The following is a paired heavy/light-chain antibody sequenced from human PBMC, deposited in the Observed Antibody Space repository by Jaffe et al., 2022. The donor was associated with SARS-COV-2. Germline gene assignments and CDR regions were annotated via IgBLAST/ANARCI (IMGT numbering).Light chain of an antibody. Sequence: QSVLTQPPSASGTPGQRVTISCSGSSSNIGSNAVNWYQQLPGTAPKLLIYSNNQRPSGVPDRFSGSKSGTSASLAISGLQSEDEADYYCAAWDDSLNVVFGGGTKLTVL. J-gene: IGLJ2*01. CDR2: SNN. V-gene: IGLV1-44*01. CDR1: SSNIGSNA. CDR3: AAWDDSLNVV.
Heavy chain of an antibody. D-gene: IGHD3-22*01. J-gene: IGHJ4*02. CDR1: GGSISSSSYY. CDR3: ARHYFYDNSGVDY. CDR2: IYYSGTT. Sequence: QLQLQESGPGLVKPSETLSLTCTVSGGSISSSSYYWGWIRQPPGKGLEWIGIIYYSGTTYYNPSLKSRVTISADTSKNQFSLKLSSVTAADTAVYYCARHYFYDNSGVDYWGQGTLVTVSS. V-gene: IGHV4-39*01.